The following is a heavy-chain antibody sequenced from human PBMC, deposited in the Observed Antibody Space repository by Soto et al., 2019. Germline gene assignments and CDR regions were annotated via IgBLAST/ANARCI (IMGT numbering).Heavy chain of an antibody. Sequence: EVQLVESGGGLVQPGGSLKLSCAASGFTFSGSAMHWVRQASGKGLEWVGRIRSKANTYATAYAVSVKGRFTISRDDSTNTAYLQMNSLKTEDTAVYYCARGDYDFWSGHPKRLDYGGQGTVVTVSS. D-gene: IGHD3-3*01. CDR1: GFTFSGSA. CDR2: IRSKANTYAT. V-gene: IGHV3-73*02. CDR3: ARGDYDFWSGHPKRLDY. J-gene: IGHJ4*02.